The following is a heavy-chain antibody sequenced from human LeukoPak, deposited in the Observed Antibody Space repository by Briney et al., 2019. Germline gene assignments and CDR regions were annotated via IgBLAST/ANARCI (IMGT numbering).Heavy chain of an antibody. V-gene: IGHV3-48*02. Sequence: GGSLRLSCAASGFTFSNYSMNWVRQAPGKGLEWVSYISSRSSNIYYADPVKGRFTISRDNAKNSLYLQMNSLRDEDTAVYYCARIPGGYYYAMDVWGQGTTVTVSS. D-gene: IGHD3-16*01. CDR2: ISSRSSNI. CDR1: GFTFSNYS. CDR3: ARIPGGYYYAMDV. J-gene: IGHJ6*02.